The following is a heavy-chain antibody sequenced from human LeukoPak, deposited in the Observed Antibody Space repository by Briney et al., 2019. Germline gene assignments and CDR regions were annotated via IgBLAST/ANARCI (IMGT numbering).Heavy chain of an antibody. J-gene: IGHJ3*02. CDR3: AKSNGCGLVDI. CDR1: GGSISSSSYY. V-gene: IGHV4-39*07. CDR2: IDYSGNT. D-gene: IGHD2-21*01. Sequence: SETLSLTCTVSGGSISSSSYYWGWIRQPPGKGLEWIGSIDYSGNTYYSPSLTSRVTISPDTSRNQFSLKLNSVTAADTAVYYCAKSNGCGLVDIWGQGTMVTVSS.